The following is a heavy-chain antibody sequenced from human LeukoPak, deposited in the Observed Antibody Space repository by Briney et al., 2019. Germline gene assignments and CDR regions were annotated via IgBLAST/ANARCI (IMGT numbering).Heavy chain of an antibody. CDR2: IYYSGST. V-gene: IGHV4-59*01. CDR3: ARVVRTVAGFPFDY. D-gene: IGHD6-19*01. J-gene: IGHJ4*02. CDR1: GGSISSYY. Sequence: PSETLSLTCTVPGGSISSYYWSWIRQPPGKGLEWIGYIYYSGSTNYNPSLKSRVTISVDTSKNQFSLKLSSVTAADTAVYYCARVVRTVAGFPFDYWGQGTLVTVSS.